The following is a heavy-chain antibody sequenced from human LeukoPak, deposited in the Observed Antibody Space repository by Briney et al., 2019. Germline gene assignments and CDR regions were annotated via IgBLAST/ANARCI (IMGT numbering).Heavy chain of an antibody. J-gene: IGHJ4*02. CDR2: NNHSGST. Sequence: PSETLSLTCAVYGGSFSGYYWSWIRQPPGKGLEWIGENNHSGSTDYNPSLKSRVTISVDTSKNQFSLKLSSVTAADTAVYYCARGLDYDSSGYYYFDYWGQGTLVTVSS. CDR1: GGSFSGYY. D-gene: IGHD3-22*01. V-gene: IGHV4-34*01. CDR3: ARGLDYDSSGYYYFDY.